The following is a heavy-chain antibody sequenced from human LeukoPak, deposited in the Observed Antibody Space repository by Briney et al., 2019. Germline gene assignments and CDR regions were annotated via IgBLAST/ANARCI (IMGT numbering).Heavy chain of an antibody. Sequence: ASVKVSCKASGYTFTSYYMHWVRQAPGQGLEWMGIINPSGGSTSYAQKFQGRVTMTRDTSTSTVYMELSSLRSEDTAVYYCARKIVVVVAATAYYYYGMDVWGQGPTVTVSS. J-gene: IGHJ6*02. V-gene: IGHV1-46*01. CDR2: INPSGGST. D-gene: IGHD2-15*01. CDR3: ARKIVVVVAATAYYYYGMDV. CDR1: GYTFTSYY.